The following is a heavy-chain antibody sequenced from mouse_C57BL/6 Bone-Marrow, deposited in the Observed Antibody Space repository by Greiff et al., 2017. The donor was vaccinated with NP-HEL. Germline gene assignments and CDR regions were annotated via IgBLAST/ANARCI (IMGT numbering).Heavy chain of an antibody. Sequence: VQLQQSGTVLARPGASVKMSCKTSGYTFTSYWMHWVKQRPGQGLAWIGAIYPGSSDTSYNQKFKGKATLTAVTSASTAYIALSSLTNEDSAVYYCTKAGYYGSSPYYAMDDWGQGTSVTVSS. J-gene: IGHJ4*01. CDR2: IYPGSSDT. CDR1: GYTFTSYW. V-gene: IGHV1-5*01. D-gene: IGHD1-1*01. CDR3: TKAGYYGSSPYYAMDD.